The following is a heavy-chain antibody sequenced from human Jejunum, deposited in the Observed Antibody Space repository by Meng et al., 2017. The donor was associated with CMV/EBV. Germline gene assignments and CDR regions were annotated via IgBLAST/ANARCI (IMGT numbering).Heavy chain of an antibody. J-gene: IGHJ5*02. CDR1: GGSIGSSTYY. Sequence: TVSGGSIGSSTYYWSWIRQPPEKGLEWIGEINHSGSTNYNPSLKSRVTISVDTSKTQFSLKLSSVTAADTAVYFCARGPRGWWFDPWGQGSLVTVSS. CDR2: INHSGST. CDR3: ARGPRGWWFDP. D-gene: IGHD3-10*01. V-gene: IGHV4-39*07.